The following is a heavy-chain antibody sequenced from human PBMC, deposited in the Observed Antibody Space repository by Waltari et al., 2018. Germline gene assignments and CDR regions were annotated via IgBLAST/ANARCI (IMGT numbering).Heavy chain of an antibody. CDR2: IYDSGST. CDR1: GGSISSYY. CDR3: ARANLWFGELLHYYYMDV. V-gene: IGHV4-59*01. J-gene: IGHJ6*03. D-gene: IGHD3-10*01. Sequence: QVQLQESGPGLVKPSETLSLTCTVSGGSISSYYWSWIRQPPGKGLEWIGYIYDSGSTNYNPSLRSRVTISVDTSKNQFSLKLSSVTAADTAVYYCARANLWFGELLHYYYMDVWGKGTTVTVSS.